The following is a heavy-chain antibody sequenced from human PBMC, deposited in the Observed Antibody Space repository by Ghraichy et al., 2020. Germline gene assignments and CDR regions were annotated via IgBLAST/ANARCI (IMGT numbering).Heavy chain of an antibody. D-gene: IGHD2-15*01. J-gene: IGHJ3*02. CDR3: ARDGVGPTLYCSGGSCDDAFDI. V-gene: IGHV4-61*01. CDR1: GGSVSSGSYY. Sequence: SETLSLTCTVSGGSVSSGSYYWNWIRQPPGKGLEWIGYIYNSGSTNYNPSLKSRVTISLDTSKNQFSLKLSSVTAADTAVYYCARDGVGPTLYCSGGSCDDAFDIWGQGTMVTVSS. CDR2: IYNSGST.